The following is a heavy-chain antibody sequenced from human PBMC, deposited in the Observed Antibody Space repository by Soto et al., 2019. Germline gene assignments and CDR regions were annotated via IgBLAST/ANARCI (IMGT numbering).Heavy chain of an antibody. J-gene: IGHJ4*02. V-gene: IGHV3-11*01. D-gene: IGHD2-15*01. CDR3: ARVPSSGAGGN. CDR2: ISSRGLYT. CDR1: GFTFSDYY. Sequence: PGGCLRLSCAASGFTFSDYYMSWIRQAPGKGLEWVSYISSRGLYTYYTDSVKGRFTISRDNAKNSLYLHMNSLRAEDTAFYYCARVPSSGAGGNWGQGTLVTVSS.